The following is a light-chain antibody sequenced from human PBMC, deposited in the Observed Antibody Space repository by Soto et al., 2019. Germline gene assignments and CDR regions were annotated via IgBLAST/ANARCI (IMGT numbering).Light chain of an antibody. CDR3: QQHISWPLT. Sequence: EIVLTQSLVTLSLSPGERATLSCRASQSVTNSLAWYQQKPGQAPRLLVYDASNRATGIPTRFSGSGSGTDFTLTISNLEPEDFAVYYCQQHISWPLTFGGGTKVDIK. J-gene: IGKJ4*01. V-gene: IGKV3-11*01. CDR2: DAS. CDR1: QSVTNS.